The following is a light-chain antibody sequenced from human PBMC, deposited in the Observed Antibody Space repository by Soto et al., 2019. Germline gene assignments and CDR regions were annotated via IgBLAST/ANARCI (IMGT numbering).Light chain of an antibody. J-gene: IGKJ1*01. V-gene: IGKV1-39*01. CDR1: QTINNF. CDR2: AAA. Sequence: DIQMTQSPSSLSASVGDRVTITCRASQTINNFLNWYQQKPGKPPKLLIYAAASLQSGVPSRFSGSGSGTDFTLTISSLQPDDAATYYCQQSYSIWTFGQGTKVEIK. CDR3: QQSYSIWT.